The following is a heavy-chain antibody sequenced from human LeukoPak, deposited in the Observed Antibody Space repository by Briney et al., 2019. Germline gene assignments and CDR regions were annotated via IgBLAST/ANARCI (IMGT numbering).Heavy chain of an antibody. V-gene: IGHV4-31*03. J-gene: IGHJ3*02. CDR2: IYYTGST. CDR3: ARDQGRVSPSAFDI. Sequence: SETLSLTCTVSGGSISSSGYCWSWIRQHPVKGLEWIGYIYYTGSTHYHPSLKSRVAISIDTSKNQFSLNLTSVTAADTAVYYCARDQGRVSPSAFDIWGQGTMVTVSS. CDR1: GGSISSSGYC.